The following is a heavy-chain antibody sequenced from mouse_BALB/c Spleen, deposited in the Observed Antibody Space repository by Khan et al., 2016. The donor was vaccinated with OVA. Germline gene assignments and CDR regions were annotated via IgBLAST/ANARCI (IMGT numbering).Heavy chain of an antibody. J-gene: IGHJ3*01. CDR3: VRSGYGSFAF. D-gene: IGHD1-1*01. CDR2: FFPNSGGS. CDR1: GYTFTDYN. V-gene: IGHV1S29*02. Sequence: VQLKESGPEVVKPGASVKISCKASGYTFTDYNMDWLRQRHGKSLEWIGYFFPNSGGSGYNQKFKTKATLTVDISSSTAYMDLRSLTSEDSAVYYFVRSGYGSFAFWGQGTLVTVSA.